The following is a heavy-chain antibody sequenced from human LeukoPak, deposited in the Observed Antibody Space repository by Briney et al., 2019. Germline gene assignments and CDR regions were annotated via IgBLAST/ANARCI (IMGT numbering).Heavy chain of an antibody. Sequence: SETLSLTCAVSGGSFSGFYCSWIRQHPGKGLEWIGYIYYSGSTYYNPSLKSRVTISVDTSKNQFSLKLSSVTAADTAVYYCATAPVHDYGDYFDYWGQGTLVTVSS. V-gene: IGHV4-31*11. CDR2: IYYSGST. CDR3: ATAPVHDYGDYFDY. D-gene: IGHD4-17*01. J-gene: IGHJ4*02. CDR1: GGSFSGFY.